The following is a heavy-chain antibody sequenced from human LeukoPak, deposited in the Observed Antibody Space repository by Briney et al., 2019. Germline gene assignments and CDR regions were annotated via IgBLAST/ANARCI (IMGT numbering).Heavy chain of an antibody. D-gene: IGHD3-22*01. CDR2: IYNSGTT. J-gene: IGHJ4*02. Sequence: PSETLSLTCTVSGGSISSYYWSWIRQPPGKELEWIGYIYNSGTTDYNPSLKTRVTISVDTSKNQFSLKLSSVTAADAAVYYCARLQRVGSTGYYFDYWGQGTLVTVSS. CDR1: GGSISSYY. CDR3: ARLQRVGSTGYYFDY. V-gene: IGHV4-59*08.